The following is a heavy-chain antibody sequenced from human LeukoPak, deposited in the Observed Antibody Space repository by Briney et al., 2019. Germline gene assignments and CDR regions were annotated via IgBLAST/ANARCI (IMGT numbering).Heavy chain of an antibody. CDR2: ISAYNVNT. D-gene: IGHD3-10*01. CDR3: ARGPLKRITMVRGVTNWFDP. Sequence: ASVKVSCKASGYTFTSYGISWVRQAPGQGLEWMGWISAYNVNTNYAQKLQGRVTMTTDTSTSTAYMELRSLRSDDTAVYYCARGPLKRITMVRGVTNWFDPWGQGTLVTVSS. J-gene: IGHJ5*02. CDR1: GYTFTSYG. V-gene: IGHV1-18*01.